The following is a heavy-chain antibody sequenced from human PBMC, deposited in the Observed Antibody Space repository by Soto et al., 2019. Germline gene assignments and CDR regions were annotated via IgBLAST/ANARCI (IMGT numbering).Heavy chain of an antibody. V-gene: IGHV4-59*08. J-gene: IGHJ5*02. CDR1: GGSISSYY. D-gene: IGHD3-22*01. CDR3: ARDSSGYYPRFDP. CDR2: IYYSGST. Sequence: NPSETLSLTCTVSGGSISSYYWSWIRQPPGKGLEWIGYIYYSGSTNYNPSLKSRVTISVDTSKNQFSLKLSSVTAADTAVYYCARDSSGYYPRFDPWGQGTLVTVYS.